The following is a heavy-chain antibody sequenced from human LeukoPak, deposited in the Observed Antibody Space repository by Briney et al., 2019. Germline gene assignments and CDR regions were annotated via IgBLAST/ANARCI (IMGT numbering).Heavy chain of an antibody. CDR1: GYSFTSYW. CDR2: IYPRDSDT. Sequence: GESLKISCKGSGYSFTSYWIGWVRQMPGKGLEWMGIIYPRDSDTRYSPSFQGQVTISADKSISTAYLQWSSLKASDTAMYYCARGEGVVPAAIFAPYFDYWGQGTLVTVSS. CDR3: ARGEGVVPAAIFAPYFDY. J-gene: IGHJ4*02. D-gene: IGHD2-2*01. V-gene: IGHV5-51*01.